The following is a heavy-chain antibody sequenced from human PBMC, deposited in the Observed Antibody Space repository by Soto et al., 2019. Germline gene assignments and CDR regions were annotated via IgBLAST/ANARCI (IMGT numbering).Heavy chain of an antibody. D-gene: IGHD5-12*01. Sequence: QVQLQESGPGLVKPSQTLSLTCTVSGGSISSGGYYWSWIRQHPGKGLEWIGYIYYRGSTYYNPSLKSRVTISVDTSKNQFSLKRSSVTAADTAVYYCARVDSGYDYAWFDPWGQGTLVTVSS. V-gene: IGHV4-31*03. CDR2: IYYRGST. J-gene: IGHJ5*02. CDR1: GGSISSGGYY. CDR3: ARVDSGYDYAWFDP.